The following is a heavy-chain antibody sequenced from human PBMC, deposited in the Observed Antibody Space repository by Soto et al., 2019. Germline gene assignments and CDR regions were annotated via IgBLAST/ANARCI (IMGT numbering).Heavy chain of an antibody. D-gene: IGHD4-17*01. CDR1: GGSISSGNYY. V-gene: IGHV4-31*03. CDR2: IYYSGSP. CDR3: ARDSATVTTSTFDY. Sequence: QVQLQESGPGLVTPSQTLSLTCTVSGGSISSGNYYWSWIRQHPGKGLEWIGYIYYSGSPYYNPSPKSRVADAVDTSKNQFSLKLSSVTAADTAVYYCARDSATVTTSTFDYWGQGTLVTVSS. J-gene: IGHJ4*02.